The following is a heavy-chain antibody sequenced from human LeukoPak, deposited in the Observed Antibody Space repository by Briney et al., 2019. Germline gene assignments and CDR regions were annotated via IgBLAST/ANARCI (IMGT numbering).Heavy chain of an antibody. CDR2: IIPILGIA. CDR1: GGTFSSYA. CDR3: ARVGITMVRGVITRGYYFDY. D-gene: IGHD3-10*01. Sequence: SVKVSCKASGGTFSSYAISWVRQAPGQGLEWMGRIIPILGIANYAQKFQGRVTITADKSTSTAYMELSNLRSEDTAVYYCARVGITMVRGVITRGYYFDYWGQGTLVTVSS. V-gene: IGHV1-69*04. J-gene: IGHJ4*02.